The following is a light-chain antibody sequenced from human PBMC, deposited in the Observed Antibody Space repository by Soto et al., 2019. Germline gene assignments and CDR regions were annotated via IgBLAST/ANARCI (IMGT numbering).Light chain of an antibody. CDR1: QGISNW. Sequence: DIQMTQSPSSVSASVGARVTITCRASQGISNWLAWYQQKPGKAPKVLIYTASTLQSGVPSRFSGSGSGTDFTLRISSLQPEELATYSYHQCNSLPYTFGKRTRLEI. V-gene: IGKV1-12*01. CDR3: HQCNSLPYT. J-gene: IGKJ5*01. CDR2: TAS.